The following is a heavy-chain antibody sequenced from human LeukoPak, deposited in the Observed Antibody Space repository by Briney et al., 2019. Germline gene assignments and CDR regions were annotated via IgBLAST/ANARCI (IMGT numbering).Heavy chain of an antibody. CDR2: IYYSGST. J-gene: IGHJ4*02. CDR1: GGSISSGGYY. CDR3: AXXXXXAAXXYFDY. V-gene: IGHV4-31*03. D-gene: IGHD6-13*01. Sequence: SQTLSLTCTVSGGSISSGGYYWSWIRQHPGKGLEWIGYIYYSGSTYYNPSLKSRVTISVDTSKNQFSLKLSSVTAADTAVYYXAXXXXXAAXXYFDYWGQGTLVTVS.